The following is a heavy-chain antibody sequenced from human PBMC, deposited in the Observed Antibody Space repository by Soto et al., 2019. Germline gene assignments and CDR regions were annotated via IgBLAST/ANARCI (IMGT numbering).Heavy chain of an antibody. CDR3: AKDMGPSPRPPDSLDI. CDR1: GFTFRSYG. CDR2: ISHDGKKE. J-gene: IGHJ3*02. D-gene: IGHD3-10*01. V-gene: IGHV3-30*18. Sequence: QLAESGGNVVQPGKSLRLSCVASGFTFRSYGMHWVRQAPGKGLEWVATISHDGKKEYYADSVKGRFTVSRDNSRDTIYLEVNSVKTDETAVYYCAKDMGPSPRPPDSLDIWGQGTVVTVSS.